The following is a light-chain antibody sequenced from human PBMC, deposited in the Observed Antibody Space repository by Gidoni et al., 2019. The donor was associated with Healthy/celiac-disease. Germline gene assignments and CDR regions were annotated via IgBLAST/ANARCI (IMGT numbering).Light chain of an antibody. CDR3: QQYGSSPRS. J-gene: IGKJ2*04. V-gene: IGKV3-20*01. Sequence: EIVLTQSPGTLSLSPGERATLSCRASQSVSSSYLAWYQQKPGQAPRLLIYGASSRATGIPDRFSGSGSGTDLTLTISRLEPEDFAVYYCQQYGSSPRSFGQXTKLEIK. CDR2: GAS. CDR1: QSVSSSY.